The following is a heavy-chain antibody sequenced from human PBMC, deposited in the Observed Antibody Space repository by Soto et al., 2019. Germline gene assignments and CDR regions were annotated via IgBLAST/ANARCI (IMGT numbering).Heavy chain of an antibody. V-gene: IGHV1-69*13. J-gene: IGHJ6*02. D-gene: IGHD6-19*01. CDR1: GGTFSSYA. CDR2: IIPIFGTA. CDR3: ARPYETGWLPKYYYYGMDV. Sequence: EASVKVSCKASGGTFSSYAISWVRQAPGQGLEWMGGIIPIFGTANYAQKFQGRVTITADESTSTAYMELSSLRSEDTAVYYCARPYETGWLPKYYYYGMDVWGQGTTVTVSS.